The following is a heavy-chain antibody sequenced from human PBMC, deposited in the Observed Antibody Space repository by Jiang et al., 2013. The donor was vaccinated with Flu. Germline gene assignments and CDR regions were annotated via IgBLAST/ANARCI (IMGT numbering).Heavy chain of an antibody. Sequence: SYISSDATSIYADSVKGRFTISRDKNSLYLQMNSLGAEDTAVYYCVRDGRYCRGGTCHPYWGQGTLVTVSS. CDR3: VRDGRYCRGGTCHPY. D-gene: IGHD2-15*01. J-gene: IGHJ4*02. V-gene: IGHV3-48*03. CDR2: ISSDATSI.